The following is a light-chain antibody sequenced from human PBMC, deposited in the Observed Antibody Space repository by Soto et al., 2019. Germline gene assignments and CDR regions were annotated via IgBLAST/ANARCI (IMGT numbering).Light chain of an antibody. V-gene: IGLV2-14*01. CDR2: DVS. Sequence: QSALTQPASVSGSPGQSITISCTGTSSDVGGYNYVSWYQQDPGKAPKLMIYDVSNRPSGVSNRFSGSKSGNTASLTISGLQAEDEADYYCSSYTSSSSVVFGGGTTLTVL. J-gene: IGLJ2*01. CDR3: SSYTSSSSVV. CDR1: SSDVGGYNY.